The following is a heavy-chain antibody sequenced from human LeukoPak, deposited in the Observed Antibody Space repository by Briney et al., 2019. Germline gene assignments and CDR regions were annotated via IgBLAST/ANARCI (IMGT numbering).Heavy chain of an antibody. Sequence: GGSLRLSCAASGFTFSSYGMHWVRQAPGKGLEWAAVVSSAGSTKYYADSVKGRFTISRDNSKKTLDLQMNNLRAEDTAVYYCTKEGATGSPYSFDYWGQGTLVTVSS. V-gene: IGHV3-30*18. J-gene: IGHJ4*02. CDR3: TKEGATGSPYSFDY. D-gene: IGHD1-1*01. CDR2: VSSAGSTK. CDR1: GFTFSSYG.